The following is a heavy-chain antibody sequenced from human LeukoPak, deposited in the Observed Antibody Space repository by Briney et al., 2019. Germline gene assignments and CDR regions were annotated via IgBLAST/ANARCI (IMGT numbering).Heavy chain of an antibody. D-gene: IGHD6-13*01. CDR3: ARRNLGIAAADY. CDR1: GYTFTSYD. V-gene: IGHV1-8*01. CDR2: MNPNSGNT. J-gene: IGHJ4*02. Sequence: ASVKVSCKASGYTFTSYDINWARQATGQGLEWMGWMNPNSGNTGYAQKFQGRVTMTRNTSISTAYMELSSLRSEDTAVYYCARRNLGIAAADYWGQGTLVTVSS.